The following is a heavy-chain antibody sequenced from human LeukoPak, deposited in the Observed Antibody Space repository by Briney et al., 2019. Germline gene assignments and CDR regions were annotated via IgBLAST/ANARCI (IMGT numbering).Heavy chain of an antibody. Sequence: QTGGSLRLSCAASGFTFSSYAMSWVRQAPGKGLEWVSAISGSGGSTYYADSVKGRFTISRDNAKNSVFLQMNSLRAEDTAVYYCARGLGDYDAFDVWGHGTRVTVAS. J-gene: IGHJ3*01. D-gene: IGHD4-17*01. CDR3: ARGLGDYDAFDV. CDR2: ISGSGGST. V-gene: IGHV3-23*01. CDR1: GFTFSSYA.